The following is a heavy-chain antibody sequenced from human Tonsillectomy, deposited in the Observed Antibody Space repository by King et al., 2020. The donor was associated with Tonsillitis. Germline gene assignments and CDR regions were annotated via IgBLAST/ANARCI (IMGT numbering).Heavy chain of an antibody. CDR2: INPNSGGT. J-gene: IGHJ3*02. CDR3: ARDRITRKVVVPRVAFDI. Sequence: QVQLVESGAEVKKPGASVKVSCKTSGYTFTDYHLHWVRQATGQGLEWLGWINPNSGGTNYAQKFQGRVTMTRDTSISTAYMELSRLRSDDTAQYYCARDRITRKVVVPRVAFDIWGQGSMVAVSS. D-gene: IGHD3-22*01. CDR1: GYTFTDYH. V-gene: IGHV1-2*02.